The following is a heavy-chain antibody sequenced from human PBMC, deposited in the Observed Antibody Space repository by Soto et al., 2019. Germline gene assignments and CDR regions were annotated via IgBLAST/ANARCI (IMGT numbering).Heavy chain of an antibody. V-gene: IGHV4-38-2*02. CDR1: GYSISSGSY. CDR2: IYHGGTT. J-gene: IGHJ4*01. Sequence: PSETLSLTCTVSGYSISSGSYWGWIRQPPGKGPEWIASIYHGGTTFYSPSLKSRVTVSVDKSNNQFSLKLRSVTAADTAVYYCAKAHVMVVAGSPFDYWGHGTLVTVSS. D-gene: IGHD6-19*01. CDR3: AKAHVMVVAGSPFDY.